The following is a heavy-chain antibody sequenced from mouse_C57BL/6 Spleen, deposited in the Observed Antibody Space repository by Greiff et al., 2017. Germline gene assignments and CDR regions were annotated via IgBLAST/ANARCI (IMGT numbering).Heavy chain of an antibody. CDR2: INPNNGGT. CDR3: ARWLYDGYFRYYFDY. D-gene: IGHD2-3*01. J-gene: IGHJ2*01. Sequence: EVQLQQSGPELVKPGASVKISCKASGYTFTDYYMNWVKQSHGKSLEWIGDINPNNGGTSYNQKFKGKATLTVDKSSSTAYMELRSLTSEDSAVYYFARWLYDGYFRYYFDYWGQGTTLTVSS. CDR1: GYTFTDYY. V-gene: IGHV1-26*01.